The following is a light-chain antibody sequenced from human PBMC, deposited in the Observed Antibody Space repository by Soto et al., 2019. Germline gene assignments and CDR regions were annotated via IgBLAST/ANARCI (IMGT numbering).Light chain of an antibody. CDR1: QSVSISS. V-gene: IGKV3-20*01. J-gene: IGKJ2*01. CDR3: QHYGSSSYT. Sequence: ELVLTQSPGTLSLSPGERATLSCRASQSVSISSLAWYQHKPGQAPRLLIYSASSRATGIPDRFSGSGSGTAFTLTTSSLEPEDFEVDYCQHYGSSSYTFSQGTNLEIK. CDR2: SAS.